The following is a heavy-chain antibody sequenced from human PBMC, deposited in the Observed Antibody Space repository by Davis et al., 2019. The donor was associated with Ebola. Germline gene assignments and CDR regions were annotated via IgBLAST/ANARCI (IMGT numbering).Heavy chain of an antibody. CDR1: GFTFSSYA. CDR2: IKHDGSEK. D-gene: IGHD3-16*02. CDR3: ARDNRGRPLGY. V-gene: IGHV3-7*03. J-gene: IGHJ1*01. Sequence: GESLKISCAASGFTFSSYAMTWVRQAPGKGLEWVANIKHDGSEKYDVDSVRGRFTISRDNTRNSLFLQMNSLRVDDTAVYYCARDNRGRPLGYWGKGTLVIVSS.